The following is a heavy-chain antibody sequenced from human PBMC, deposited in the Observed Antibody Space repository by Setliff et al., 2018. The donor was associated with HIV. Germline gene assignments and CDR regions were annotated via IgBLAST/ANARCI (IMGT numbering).Heavy chain of an antibody. CDR1: GASVRGPTW. V-gene: IGHV4-4*02. CDR2: VFHSGST. D-gene: IGHD3-10*01. CDR3: ARGGGYYKLDY. Sequence: SETLSLTCAVSGASVRGPTWWSGVRQAPGKGLEWVGEVFHSGSTNYNPSLKSRLTISVDKSKEQLSLRLTSVTAADTALYYCARGGGYYKLDYWGRGTLVT. J-gene: IGHJ4*02.